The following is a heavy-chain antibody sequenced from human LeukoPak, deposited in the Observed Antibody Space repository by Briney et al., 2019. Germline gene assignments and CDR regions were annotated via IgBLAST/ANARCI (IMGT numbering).Heavy chain of an antibody. Sequence: GGSLRLSCAASGFTLSSYSMNWVRQAPGKGLEWVSYISSSSSIIDYADSVKGRFTISRDNAKHSLYLQMNSLRAEDTAVYYCARARGYSYGYSAYWGQGTLVTVSS. CDR1: GFTLSSYS. J-gene: IGHJ4*02. V-gene: IGHV3-48*01. D-gene: IGHD5-18*01. CDR3: ARARGYSYGYSAY. CDR2: ISSSSSII.